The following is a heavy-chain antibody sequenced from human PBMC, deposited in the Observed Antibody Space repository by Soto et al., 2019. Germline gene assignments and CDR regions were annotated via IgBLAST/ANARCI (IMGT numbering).Heavy chain of an antibody. CDR1: GFTFSSYG. D-gene: IGHD3-10*01. CDR2: ISYDGSNK. V-gene: IGHV3-30*18. Sequence: GGSLRLSCAASGFTFSSYGMHWVRQAPGKGLEWVAVISYDGSNKYYADSVKGRFTISRDNSKNTLYLQMNSLRAEDTAVYYCAKAQGTLAGDYWGHGTPVTVSS. CDR3: AKAQGTLAGDY. J-gene: IGHJ4*01.